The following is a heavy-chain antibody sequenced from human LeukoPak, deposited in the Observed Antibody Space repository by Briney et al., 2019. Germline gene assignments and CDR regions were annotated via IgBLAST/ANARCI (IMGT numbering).Heavy chain of an antibody. Sequence: KPSETLSLTCTVSGGSISSYYWSWIRQPPGKGLEWIGYIYYSGSTNYNPSLKSRVTISVDTSKNQFSLKLSSVTAADTAVYYCARSLLGGSYYLFDYWGQGTLVTVSS. V-gene: IGHV4-59*08. CDR1: GGSISSYY. CDR2: IYYSGST. J-gene: IGHJ4*02. CDR3: ARSLLGGSYYLFDY. D-gene: IGHD1-26*01.